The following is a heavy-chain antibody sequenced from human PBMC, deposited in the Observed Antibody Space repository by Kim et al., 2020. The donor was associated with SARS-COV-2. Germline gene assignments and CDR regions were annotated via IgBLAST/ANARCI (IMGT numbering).Heavy chain of an antibody. J-gene: IGHJ2*01. Sequence: SETLSLTCTVSGGSISSSSYYWGWIRQPPGKGLEWIGSIYYSGSTYYNPSLKSRVTISVDTSKNQFSLKLSSVTAADTAVYYCARLSGVGYFDLWGRGTLVTVSS. CDR2: IYYSGST. CDR3: ARLSGVGYFDL. V-gene: IGHV4-39*01. D-gene: IGHD1-26*01. CDR1: GGSISSSSYY.